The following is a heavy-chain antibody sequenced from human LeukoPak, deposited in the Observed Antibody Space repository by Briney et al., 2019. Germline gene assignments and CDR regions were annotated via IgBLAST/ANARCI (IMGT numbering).Heavy chain of an antibody. CDR2: IYSGGST. D-gene: IGHD4-17*01. Sequence: PGGSLRLSCAAPGFTVSSNYMSWVRQAPGKGLEWVSVIYSGGSTYYADSVKGRFTISRDNSKNTLYLQMNSLRAEDTAVYYCARASGDYKAYYFDYWGQGTLVTVSS. V-gene: IGHV3-53*01. CDR1: GFTVSSNY. J-gene: IGHJ4*02. CDR3: ARASGDYKAYYFDY.